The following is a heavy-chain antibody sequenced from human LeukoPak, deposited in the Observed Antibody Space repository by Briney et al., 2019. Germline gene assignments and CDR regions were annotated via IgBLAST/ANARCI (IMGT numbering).Heavy chain of an antibody. CDR2: INYSGTT. CDR1: GGSLATHY. J-gene: IGHJ3*02. D-gene: IGHD6-25*01. CDR3: ARGGGTFDI. Sequence: PSETLSLTCTVSGGSLATHYWSWIRQPPGKGLEWIGYINYSGTTNFNPSLNSRATISVDTSRNQFSLKLSSVTGADTAVYYCARGGGTFDIWGQGTMVAVSS. V-gene: IGHV4-59*11.